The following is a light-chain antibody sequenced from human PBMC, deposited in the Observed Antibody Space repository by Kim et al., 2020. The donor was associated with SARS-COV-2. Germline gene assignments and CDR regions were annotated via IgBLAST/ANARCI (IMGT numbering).Light chain of an antibody. Sequence: SPGERATLSCRASQSVSSNLAWYQQKPGQAPWLLIYGASTRATGIPVRFSGSGSGTEFTLTISSLQSEDFAVYYCQQYKNWPPLTFGGGTKVDIK. J-gene: IGKJ4*01. CDR2: GAS. CDR1: QSVSSN. CDR3: QQYKNWPPLT. V-gene: IGKV3-15*01.